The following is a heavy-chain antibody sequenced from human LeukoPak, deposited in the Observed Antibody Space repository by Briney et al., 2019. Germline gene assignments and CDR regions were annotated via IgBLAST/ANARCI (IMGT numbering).Heavy chain of an antibody. D-gene: IGHD4-17*01. V-gene: IGHV3-23*01. CDR1: GFTFSRNW. CDR2: ISGRGDST. Sequence: GGSLRLSCAASGFTFSRNWMTWVRQGPGKGLEWASTISGRGDSTFYADSVKGRFTISRDNSKNTVYLQLNNLRDEDTAVYYCAKDSERYGVLEYWGQGTLVSVSA. J-gene: IGHJ4*02. CDR3: AKDSERYGVLEY.